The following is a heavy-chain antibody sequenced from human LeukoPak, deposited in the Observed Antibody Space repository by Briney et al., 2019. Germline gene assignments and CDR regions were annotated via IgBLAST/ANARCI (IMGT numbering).Heavy chain of an antibody. CDR1: GFTFSSYS. D-gene: IGHD1-26*01. J-gene: IGHJ4*02. Sequence: GSLRLSCAASGFTFSSYSMNWVRQAPGKGLEWVSSISSSSSYIYYADSVKGRFTISRDNAKNSLYLHMNSLRAEDTAVYYCARIDSGYFDYWGQGTLVTVSS. V-gene: IGHV3-21*01. CDR3: ARIDSGYFDY. CDR2: ISSSSSYI.